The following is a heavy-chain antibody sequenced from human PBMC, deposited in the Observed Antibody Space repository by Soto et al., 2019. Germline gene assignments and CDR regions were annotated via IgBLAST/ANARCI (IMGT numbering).Heavy chain of an antibody. CDR2: IIPIFGTA. Sequence: GASVKVSCKASGGTFSSYAISWVRQAPGQGLEWMGGIIPIFGTANYAQKFQGRVTITADKSTSTAYMELSSLRSEDTAVYYCARVLVPAAMEYYFDYWGQGTLVTVSS. D-gene: IGHD2-2*01. CDR3: ARVLVPAAMEYYFDY. CDR1: GGTFSSYA. V-gene: IGHV1-69*06. J-gene: IGHJ4*02.